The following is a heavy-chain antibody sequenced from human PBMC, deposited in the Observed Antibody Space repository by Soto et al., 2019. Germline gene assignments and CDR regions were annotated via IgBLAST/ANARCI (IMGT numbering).Heavy chain of an antibody. Sequence: SETLSLTCAVYCGSFSGYYWSWIRQPPGKGLEWIGEINHSGSTNYNPSLKSRVTISVDTSKNQFSLKLSSVTAADTAVYYCARGAYYYGSGSYYNRALYFDYWGQGTLVTVSS. D-gene: IGHD3-10*01. V-gene: IGHV4-34*01. CDR3: ARGAYYYGSGSYYNRALYFDY. J-gene: IGHJ4*02. CDR2: INHSGST. CDR1: CGSFSGYY.